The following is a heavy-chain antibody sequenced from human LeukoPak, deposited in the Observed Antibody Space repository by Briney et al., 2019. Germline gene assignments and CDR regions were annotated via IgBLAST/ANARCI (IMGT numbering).Heavy chain of an antibody. CDR3: ANGYCTNGVCYPYYYYYMDV. D-gene: IGHD2-8*01. J-gene: IGHJ6*03. CDR2: IKQDGSEK. V-gene: IGHV3-7*01. CDR1: GFTLSSYW. Sequence: GGSLRLSCAASGFTLSSYWMSWVRQAPGKGLEWVANIKQDGSEKYYVDSVKGRFTISRDNGKNSLYLQMNSLRAEDTAVYYCANGYCTNGVCYPYYYYYMDVWGKGTTVTVSS.